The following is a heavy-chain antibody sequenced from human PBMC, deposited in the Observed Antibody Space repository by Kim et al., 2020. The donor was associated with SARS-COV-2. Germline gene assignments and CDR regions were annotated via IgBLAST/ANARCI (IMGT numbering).Heavy chain of an antibody. V-gene: IGHV1-2*02. D-gene: IGHD1-1*01. Sequence: NYAQKFQGRVTMTRDTSISTAYMELSRLRSDDTAVYYCARAPHGKDAFDIWGQGTMVTVSS. CDR3: ARAPHGKDAFDI. J-gene: IGHJ3*02.